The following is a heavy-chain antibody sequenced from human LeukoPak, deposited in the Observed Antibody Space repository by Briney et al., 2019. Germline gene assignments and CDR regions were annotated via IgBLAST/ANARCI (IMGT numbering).Heavy chain of an antibody. J-gene: IGHJ4*02. D-gene: IGHD2-21*01. CDR2: INPSGGST. Sequence: GASVTVSCKASGYTFTSYYMHWVRQAPGQGLEWMGIINPSGGSTSYAQKFQGRVTMTRDTSTSTVYIERRSQRSEDTAVYYCARPRTGPQGVFHCGGDCYLDYWGQGTLVTVSS. CDR1: GYTFTSYY. V-gene: IGHV1-46*01. CDR3: ARPRTGPQGVFHCGGDCYLDY.